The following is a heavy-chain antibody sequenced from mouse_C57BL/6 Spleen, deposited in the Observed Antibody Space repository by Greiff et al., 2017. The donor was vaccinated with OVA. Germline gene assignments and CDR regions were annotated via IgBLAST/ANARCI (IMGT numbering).Heavy chain of an antibody. CDR2: IYPRSGNT. J-gene: IGHJ3*01. Sequence: QVQLKESGAELARPGASVKLSCKASGYTFTSYGISWVKQRTGQGLEWIGEIYPRSGNTYYNEKFKGKATLTADKSSSTAYMELRSLTSEDSAVYFCARKSDDGYCLAYWGQGTLVTVSA. CDR3: ARKSDDGYCLAY. CDR1: GYTFTSYG. V-gene: IGHV1-81*01. D-gene: IGHD2-3*01.